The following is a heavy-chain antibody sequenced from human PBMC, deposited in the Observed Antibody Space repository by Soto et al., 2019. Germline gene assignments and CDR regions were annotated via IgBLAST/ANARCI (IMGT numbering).Heavy chain of an antibody. D-gene: IGHD3-10*01. CDR1: GYSFTSYW. Sequence: PRESLKISCKGSGYSFTSYWIGWVRQMPGKGLDWMGIIYPGDSDTRYSPSFQGQVTISADKSISTAYLQWSSLKASDTAMYYCAGGGVRGVITRTRDYYGMDVWGQGTTVTVS. CDR3: AGGGVRGVITRTRDYYGMDV. CDR2: IYPGDSDT. J-gene: IGHJ6*02. V-gene: IGHV5-51*01.